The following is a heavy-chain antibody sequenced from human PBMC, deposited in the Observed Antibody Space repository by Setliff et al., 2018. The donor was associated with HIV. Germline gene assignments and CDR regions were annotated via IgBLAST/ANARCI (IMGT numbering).Heavy chain of an antibody. Sequence: SETLSLTCVVYGGSFTNFYWSWIRQPPGKGLECIGEINHSGITNYNPSLKSRVTISVDTSKNQFSLKLSSVTAADTAMYYRARGRVRTRYYDSSGYPYYFDYWGQGTLVTVSS. V-gene: IGHV4-34*01. CDR2: INHSGIT. CDR3: ARGRVRTRYYDSSGYPYYFDY. J-gene: IGHJ4*02. D-gene: IGHD3-22*01. CDR1: GGSFTNFY.